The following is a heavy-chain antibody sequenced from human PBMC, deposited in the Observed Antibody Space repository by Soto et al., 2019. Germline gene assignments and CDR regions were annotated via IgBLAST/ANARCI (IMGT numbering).Heavy chain of an antibody. Sequence: QLQLQESGPGLVKPSETLSLTCSVSDDSINSDKYYWGWIRQPPGKGLEWIGSIYYRGNAYYNPSIQTRVTISLDKSRSQFSLKLNSVTAADSAVYFCARLEGLATISYYFDFWGPGALVTVSS. J-gene: IGHJ4*02. D-gene: IGHD3-9*01. CDR2: IYYRGNA. CDR3: ARLEGLATISYYFDF. V-gene: IGHV4-39*01. CDR1: DDSINSDKYY.